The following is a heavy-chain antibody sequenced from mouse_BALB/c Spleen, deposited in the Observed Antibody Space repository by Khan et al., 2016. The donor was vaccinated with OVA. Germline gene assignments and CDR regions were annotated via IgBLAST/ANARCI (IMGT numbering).Heavy chain of an antibody. D-gene: IGHD2-10*01. J-gene: IGHJ4*01. CDR2: IWSDGTT. CDR1: GFSLTNYG. Sequence: VQLQESGPGLVAPSQSLSITCTISGFSLTNYGVHWVRQPPGKGLEWLVVIWSDGTTTYDSAHKSRLTISKDNSKSQVFLKMDSLQTDDTAMYYCARQPYCHYYVMDYWGQGTSVTVSS. V-gene: IGHV2-6-1*01. CDR3: ARQPYCHYYVMDY.